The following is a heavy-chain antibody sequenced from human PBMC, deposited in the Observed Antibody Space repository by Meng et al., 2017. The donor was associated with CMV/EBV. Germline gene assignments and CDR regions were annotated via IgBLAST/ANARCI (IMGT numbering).Heavy chain of an antibody. V-gene: IGHV3-15*01. CDR1: GFTFSSYW. Sequence: GGSLRLSCAASGFTFSSYWMHWVRQAPGKGLEWVGRIKSKTDGGTTDYAAPVKGRYTISRDDSKNTLYLQMNSLKTEDTAVYYCTTDPAEWELPFDYWGQGTLVTVSS. CDR2: IKSKTDGGTT. D-gene: IGHD1-26*01. J-gene: IGHJ4*02. CDR3: TTDPAEWELPFDY.